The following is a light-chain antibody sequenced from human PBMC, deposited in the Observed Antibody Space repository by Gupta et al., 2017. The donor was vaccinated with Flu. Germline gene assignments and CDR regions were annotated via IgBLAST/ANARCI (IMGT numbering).Light chain of an antibody. CDR1: QSISSY. J-gene: IGKJ2*02. V-gene: IGKV1-39*01. CDR3: QQRDSSPGT. Sequence: IQMTQSPSSLSASVGDRVTITCRASQSISSYLNWYQQKPGKAPKLLIYAASSLQSGVPSRFSGSGSGTDFTLTISSRQPEDFATYYCQQRDSSPGTFGQGTKMEIK. CDR2: AAS.